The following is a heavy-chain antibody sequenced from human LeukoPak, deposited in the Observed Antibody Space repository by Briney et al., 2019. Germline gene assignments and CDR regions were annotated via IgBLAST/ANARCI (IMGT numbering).Heavy chain of an antibody. Sequence: ASVKVSCKASGYTFTGYYMHWVRQAPGQGPEWMGRINPNSGGTNYAQKFQGRVTMTRDTSISTAYMELSRLRSDDTAVYYCARFGRGYSYGVDYWGQGTLVTVSS. J-gene: IGHJ4*02. CDR1: GYTFTGYY. V-gene: IGHV1-2*06. CDR3: ARFGRGYSYGVDY. CDR2: INPNSGGT. D-gene: IGHD5-18*01.